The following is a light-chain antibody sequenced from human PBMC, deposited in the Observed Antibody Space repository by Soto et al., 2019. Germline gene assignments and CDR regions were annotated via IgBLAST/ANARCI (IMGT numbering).Light chain of an antibody. CDR2: GNS. V-gene: IGLV1-40*01. Sequence: QSVLTQPPSVSGAPGQRVTICCTGSSSNIGAGYDVHWYQQLPGTAPKLLIYGNSNRPSGVPDRFSGSKSGTSASLAITGLQAEDEADYYCQSYDSSLSALVFGAGTKLTVL. J-gene: IGLJ3*02. CDR3: QSYDSSLSALV. CDR1: SSNIGAGYD.